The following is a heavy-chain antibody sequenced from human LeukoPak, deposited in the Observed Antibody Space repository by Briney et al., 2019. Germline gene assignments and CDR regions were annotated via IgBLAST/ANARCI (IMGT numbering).Heavy chain of an antibody. V-gene: IGHV3-23*01. CDR2: ISGSGKNT. J-gene: IGHJ5*02. Sequence: PGGSLRLSCAASGFTFSNYAMSWVRQAPGKGLEWVSTISGSGKNTYYADSVKGRFTISRDNSRNTLYLQMNSLRAEDTAVYYCAKDNWFGELLQWFDPWGQGTLVTVSS. D-gene: IGHD3-10*01. CDR3: AKDNWFGELLQWFDP. CDR1: GFTFSNYA.